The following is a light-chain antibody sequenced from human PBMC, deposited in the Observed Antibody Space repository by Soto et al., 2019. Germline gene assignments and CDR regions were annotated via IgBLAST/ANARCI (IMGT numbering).Light chain of an antibody. CDR3: SSYAGTNKV. V-gene: IGLV2-8*01. J-gene: IGLJ3*02. CDR1: SGDVGGHNF. CDR2: EVS. Sequence: QSALTQPPSASGSPGQSVTISCTGTSGDVGGHNFVSWYQFHPGKAPKLIIYEVSKRLSGVPNRFSGSKSDNTASLTVSGLQAEDEADYFCSSYAGTNKVFGGGTKLTVL.